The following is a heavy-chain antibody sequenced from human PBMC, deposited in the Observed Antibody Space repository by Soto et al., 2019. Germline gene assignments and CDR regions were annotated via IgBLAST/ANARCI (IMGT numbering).Heavy chain of an antibody. D-gene: IGHD6-19*01. CDR3: ARGREQWLVDAFDI. J-gene: IGHJ3*02. CDR2: TNHSGST. Sequence: LSLTCAVYGGSFSGYYWNWIRQPPGKGLEWIGDTNHSGSTNYNPSLKSRVTISVDTSKNQFSLKLSSVTAADTAVYYCARGREQWLVDAFDIWGQGTMVTVSS. CDR1: GGSFSGYY. V-gene: IGHV4-34*01.